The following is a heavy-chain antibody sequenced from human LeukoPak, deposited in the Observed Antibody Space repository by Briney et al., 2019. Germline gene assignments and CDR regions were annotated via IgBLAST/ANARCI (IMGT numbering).Heavy chain of an antibody. CDR3: ASRPGYCSSTSCYPLGY. CDR2: ISGSGGST. Sequence: PGGSLRLSCVASGFTFTNYAMSWVRQAPGKGLEWVSGISGSGGSTYYADSVKGRFTISRDNSKSTLSLQMNSLRAEDTAVYYCASRPGYCSSTSCYPLGYWGQGTLVTVSS. CDR1: GFTFTNYA. J-gene: IGHJ4*02. V-gene: IGHV3-23*01. D-gene: IGHD2-2*01.